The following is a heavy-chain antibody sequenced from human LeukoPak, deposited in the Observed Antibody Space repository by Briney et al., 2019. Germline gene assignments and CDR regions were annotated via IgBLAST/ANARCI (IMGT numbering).Heavy chain of an antibody. D-gene: IGHD3-22*01. CDR2: IYYSGST. CDR3: ARTNAYYYDSSGYPLFDY. J-gene: IGHJ4*02. V-gene: IGHV4-59*01. CDR1: GGSISSYY. Sequence: SETLSLTCTVSGGSISSYYWSWIRQPPGKGLEWIGYIYYSGSTNYNSSLKSRVTISVDTSKNQFSLKLSSVTAADTAVYYCARTNAYYYDSSGYPLFDYWGQGTLVTVSS.